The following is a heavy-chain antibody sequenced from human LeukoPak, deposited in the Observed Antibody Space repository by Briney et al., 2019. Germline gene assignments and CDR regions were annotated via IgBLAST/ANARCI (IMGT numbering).Heavy chain of an antibody. CDR3: AKGKYDFWSGYSNAEYFQH. Sequence: GSLRLSCAASGFTFSSYGMHWVRQAPGKGLEWVAVIWYDGSNKYYADSVKGRFTISRDNSKNTLYLQMNSLRAEDTAVYYRAKGKYDFWSGYSNAEYFQHWGQGTLVTVSS. J-gene: IGHJ1*01. CDR1: GFTFSSYG. V-gene: IGHV3-33*06. CDR2: IWYDGSNK. D-gene: IGHD3-3*01.